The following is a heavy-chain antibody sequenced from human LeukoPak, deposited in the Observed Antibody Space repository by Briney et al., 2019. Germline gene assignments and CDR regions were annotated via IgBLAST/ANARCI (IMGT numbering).Heavy chain of an antibody. CDR3: AKGVRYYYYYMDV. Sequence: GGSLRLSCATSGFTFSTYGFHWVRQAPGKGLEWVADMSYDGSDKDYAHSVKGRFTISRDNSKNTLYLQMNSLRAEDTAVYYCAKGVRYYYYYMDVWGKGTTVTVSS. CDR2: MSYDGSDK. V-gene: IGHV3-30*18. CDR1: GFTFSTYG. J-gene: IGHJ6*03.